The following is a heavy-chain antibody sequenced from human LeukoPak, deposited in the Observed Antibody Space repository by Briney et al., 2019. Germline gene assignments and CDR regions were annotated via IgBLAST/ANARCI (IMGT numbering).Heavy chain of an antibody. CDR3: ARGSRRFVDYYGSGKGIYYFDY. V-gene: IGHV4-34*01. CDR2: INHSGST. CDR1: GGSFSGYY. Sequence: PSETLSLTCDVYGGSFSGYYWSWIRQPPGKGLEWIGEINHSGSTNYNPSLKSRVTISVDTSKNQFSLKLSSVTAADTAVYYCARGSRRFVDYYGSGKGIYYFDYWGQGTLVTVSS. D-gene: IGHD3-10*01. J-gene: IGHJ4*02.